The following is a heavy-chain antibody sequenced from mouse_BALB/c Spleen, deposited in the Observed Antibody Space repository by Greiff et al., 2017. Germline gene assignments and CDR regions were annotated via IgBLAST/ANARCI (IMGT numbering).Heavy chain of an antibody. CDR1: GFTFSSYG. Sequence: EVQLVESGGDLVKPGGSLKLSCAASGFTFSSYGMSWVRQTPDKRLEWVATISSGGSYTYYPDSVKGRFTISRDNAKNTLYLQMSSLKSEDTAMYYCARHRYGFAYWGQGTLVTVSA. CDR2: ISSGGSYT. D-gene: IGHD1-1*02. J-gene: IGHJ3*01. V-gene: IGHV5-6*01. CDR3: ARHRYGFAY.